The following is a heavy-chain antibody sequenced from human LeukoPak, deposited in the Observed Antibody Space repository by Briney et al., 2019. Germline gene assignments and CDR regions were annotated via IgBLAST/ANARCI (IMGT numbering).Heavy chain of an antibody. V-gene: IGHV3-7*03. D-gene: IGHD6-13*01. CDR3: ARSIPYGTTWYGRSDY. Sequence: GGSLRLSCAASGFPFSSYSMTWDRQAPGKGLEWVANIKPDGTTKFYVDSVKGRFTISRDNALNSLYLQMNSLRAEDTAIYYCARSIPYGTTWYGRSDYWGQGTLVTVSS. CDR1: GFPFSSYS. CDR2: IKPDGTTK. J-gene: IGHJ4*02.